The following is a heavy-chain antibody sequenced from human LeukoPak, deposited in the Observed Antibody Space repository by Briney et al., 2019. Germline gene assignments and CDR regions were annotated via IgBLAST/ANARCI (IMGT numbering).Heavy chain of an antibody. D-gene: IGHD6-19*01. CDR2: IRYDGSNK. CDR1: GFTFGSYG. CDR3: AKGSSWYEEFDD. J-gene: IGHJ4*02. V-gene: IGHV3-30*02. Sequence: GGSLRLSCAASGFTFGSYGMHWVRQAPGKGLEWVAFIRYDGSNKYYADSVKGRFTISRDSSKNTLYLQMSSLRAEDTAVYYCAKGSSWYEEFDDWGQGTLVTVSS.